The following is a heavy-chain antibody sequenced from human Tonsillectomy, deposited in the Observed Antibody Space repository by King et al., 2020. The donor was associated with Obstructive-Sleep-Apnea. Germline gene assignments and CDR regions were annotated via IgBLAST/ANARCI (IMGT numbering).Heavy chain of an antibody. CDR3: ARDLDTVVVPAAGDY. V-gene: IGHV1-2*02. Sequence: QLVQSGAEVKKPGASVKVSCKASGYTFTGYSMHWVRQAPGQGLEWMGWINPHSGFTKYAQRFQGRVTMKRDTSISPAYMELSRLRSDDTAVYYCARDLDTVVVPAAGDYWGQGTLVTVSS. CDR2: INPHSGFT. D-gene: IGHD2-2*03. CDR1: GYTFTGYS. J-gene: IGHJ4*02.